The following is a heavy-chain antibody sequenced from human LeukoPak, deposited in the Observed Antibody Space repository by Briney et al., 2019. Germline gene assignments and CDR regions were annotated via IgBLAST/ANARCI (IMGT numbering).Heavy chain of an antibody. CDR1: GFTVSSNY. J-gene: IGHJ4*02. CDR3: ARVLRYCSGDSCYQAFDY. Sequence: GGSLRLSCAASGFTVSSNYMSWVSQAPGKGLEWVSVIYSGVSTYYENSVKGRFTISRDNAKNTFYLQMNSLRAEDTAVYYCARVLRYCSGDSCYQAFDYWGQGTLVTVSS. CDR2: IYSGVST. D-gene: IGHD2-15*01. V-gene: IGHV3-66*01.